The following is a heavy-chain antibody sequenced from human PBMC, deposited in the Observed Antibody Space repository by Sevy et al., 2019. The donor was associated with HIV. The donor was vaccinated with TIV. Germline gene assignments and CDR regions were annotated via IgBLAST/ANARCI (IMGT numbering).Heavy chain of an antibody. CDR2: ISWNSGSI. CDR1: GFTFDDYA. CDR3: ARTVRSSSWYGDYFDY. Sequence: GGSLRLSCAASGFTFDDYAMHWVRQAPGKGLEWVSGISWNSGSIGYADSVKGRFTVSRDNGKNFLYLQMNSLRAEDMALYYCARTVRSSSWYGDYFDYWGQGTLVTVSS. D-gene: IGHD6-13*01. J-gene: IGHJ4*02. V-gene: IGHV3-9*03.